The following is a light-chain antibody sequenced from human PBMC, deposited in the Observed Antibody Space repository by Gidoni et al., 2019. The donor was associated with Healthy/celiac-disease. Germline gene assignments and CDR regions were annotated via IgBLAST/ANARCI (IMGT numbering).Light chain of an antibody. CDR1: QSVSSN. CDR3: QQYNNWQGT. CDR2: GAS. V-gene: IGKV3-15*01. Sequence: EIVMTQSPATLSVSPGERATLSCRASQSVSSNLAWYQQKPGQAPRLLIYGASTRATGIPARFSGSGSGTEFTLTISSLQSEDFAVYYCQQYNNWQGTFXXXTKLEIK. J-gene: IGKJ2*02.